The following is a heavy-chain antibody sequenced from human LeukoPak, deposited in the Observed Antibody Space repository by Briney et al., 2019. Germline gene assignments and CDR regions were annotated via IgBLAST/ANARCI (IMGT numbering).Heavy chain of an antibody. CDR2: IYYSGST. Sequence: SETLSLTCTVSGGSISGSSYYWGWIRQPPGKGLEWIGSIYYSGSTNYNPSLKSRVTISVDTSKNQFSLKLSSVTAADTAVYYCARTDSSGWQGIDYWGQGTLVTVSS. J-gene: IGHJ4*02. D-gene: IGHD6-19*01. CDR3: ARTDSSGWQGIDY. V-gene: IGHV4-39*07. CDR1: GGSISGSSYY.